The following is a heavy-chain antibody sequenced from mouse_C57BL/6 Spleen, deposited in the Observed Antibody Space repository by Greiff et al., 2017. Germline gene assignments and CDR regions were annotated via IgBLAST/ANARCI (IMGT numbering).Heavy chain of an antibody. CDR3: AKEKTLQGYFDV. CDR2: IWRGGST. J-gene: IGHJ1*03. V-gene: IGHV2-5*01. CDR1: GFSLTSYG. Sequence: VKLMESGPGLVQPSQSLSITCTVSGFSLTSYGVHWVRQSPGKGLEWLGVIWRGGSTDYNAAFMSRLSITKDNSKSQVFFKMNSLQADDTAIYYCAKEKTLQGYFDVWGTGTTVTVSS. D-gene: IGHD2-10*01.